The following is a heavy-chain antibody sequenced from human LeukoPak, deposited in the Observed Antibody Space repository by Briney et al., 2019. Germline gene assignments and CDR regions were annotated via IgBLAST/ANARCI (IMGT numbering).Heavy chain of an antibody. D-gene: IGHD6-19*01. CDR2: INTDGSST. CDR3: AREPSEYFDH. Sequence: GGSLRLSCAASGFTVSSNYMSWVRQAPGKGLVWVSRINTDGSSTSYADSVKGRFTISRDNAKNTLYLQMNSLRAEDTAVYYCAREPSEYFDHWGQGTLVTVSS. V-gene: IGHV3-74*01. J-gene: IGHJ4*02. CDR1: GFTVSSNY.